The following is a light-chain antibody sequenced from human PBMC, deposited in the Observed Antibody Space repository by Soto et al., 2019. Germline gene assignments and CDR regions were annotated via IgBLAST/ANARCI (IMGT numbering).Light chain of an antibody. CDR1: QGISRY. Sequence: DIQLTQSPSFLSASVGDRVTVTCRASQGISRYLAWYQKKPGKAPDLLIYDASTLQSGVPSRFRGSGSGTEFTLTISGLQPEDFATYYCQQRSTYPVTFGQGTRLEI. V-gene: IGKV1-9*01. J-gene: IGKJ5*01. CDR3: QQRSTYPVT. CDR2: DAS.